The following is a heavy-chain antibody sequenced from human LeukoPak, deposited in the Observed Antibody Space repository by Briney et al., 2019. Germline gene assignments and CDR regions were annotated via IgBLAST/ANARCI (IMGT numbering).Heavy chain of an antibody. Sequence: PSETLSLTCTVSGGSISSSSYYWGWIRQPPGKGPEWIGSIYYSGSTNYNPSLKSRVTISVDTSKNQFSLKLSSVTAADTAVYYCARLSPMVHANEYWGQGTLVTVSS. CDR1: GGSISSSSYY. CDR2: IYYSGST. CDR3: ARLSPMVHANEY. J-gene: IGHJ4*02. D-gene: IGHD3-10*01. V-gene: IGHV4-39*07.